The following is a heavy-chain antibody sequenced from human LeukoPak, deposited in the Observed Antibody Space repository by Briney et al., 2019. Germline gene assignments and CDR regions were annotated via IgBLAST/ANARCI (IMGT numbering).Heavy chain of an antibody. V-gene: IGHV3-74*01. CDR1: GFTFSPYW. CDR3: ARSTTHSYYYYMDV. Sequence: GGSLRLSCVASGFTFSPYWMHWVRQAPGKGLVWVSRINSGGSNTTYAESVKGRFAISRDNAKNTLYLQVSSLRAEDTAVYYCARSTTHSYYYYMDVWGKGTTVTISS. D-gene: IGHD1-1*01. J-gene: IGHJ6*03. CDR2: INSGGSNT.